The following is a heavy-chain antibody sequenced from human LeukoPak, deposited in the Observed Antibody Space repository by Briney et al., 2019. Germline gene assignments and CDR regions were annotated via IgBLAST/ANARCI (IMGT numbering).Heavy chain of an antibody. J-gene: IGHJ4*02. Sequence: GASVKVSCKASGYTFTGDYVHWVRQAPGQGLEWMGGIIPIFGTANYAQKFQGRVTITADESTSTAYMELSSLRSEDTAVYYCASGAPGYSIDYWGQGTLVTVSS. V-gene: IGHV1-69*13. CDR2: IIPIFGTA. D-gene: IGHD5-18*01. CDR3: ASGAPGYSIDY. CDR1: GYTFTGDY.